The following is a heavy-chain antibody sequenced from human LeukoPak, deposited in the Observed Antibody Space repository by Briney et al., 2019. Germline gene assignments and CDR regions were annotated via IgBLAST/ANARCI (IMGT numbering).Heavy chain of an antibody. D-gene: IGHD2-2*01. V-gene: IGHV4-31*03. CDR3: ARIGLVVRKNWYFDL. CDR1: GGSINSGGQY. J-gene: IGHJ2*01. CDR2: IYYSGGT. Sequence: SETLSLTCTVSGGSINSGGQYWRWVRQLPGKGLEWIGYIYYSGGTNYNPSLKSRVTISLDTSKSQFSLKLRSVNALDTAVYYCARIGLVVRKNWYFDLWGRGTLVTVSS.